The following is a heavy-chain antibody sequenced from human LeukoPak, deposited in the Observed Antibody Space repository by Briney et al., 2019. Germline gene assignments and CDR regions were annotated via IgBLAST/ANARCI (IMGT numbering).Heavy chain of an antibody. Sequence: GASVKVSCKASGSTFSSYTISWVRQAPGQGLKWMGGIIPIFGRASYAQKFQGRVTITADKSTSTGYMELRSLRSEDTAVYYCARDGGDDWDYWGQGTLVTVSS. J-gene: IGHJ4*02. CDR2: IIPIFGRA. CDR3: ARDGGDDWDY. V-gene: IGHV1-69*06. CDR1: GSTFSSYT. D-gene: IGHD3-9*01.